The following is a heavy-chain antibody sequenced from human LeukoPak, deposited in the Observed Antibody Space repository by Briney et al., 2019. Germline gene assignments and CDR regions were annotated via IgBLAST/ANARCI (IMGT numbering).Heavy chain of an antibody. V-gene: IGHV4-39*01. CDR2: MYYSGTT. Sequence: SETLSLTCTVSGGSISSGSYYWGWIRQPPGKGLEWIARMYYSGTTFYSPSLKSRVTISVDTSKNQLSLKLGYVTAADTAVYYCARHPPRDGSAFDYWGQGTLVTVSS. J-gene: IGHJ4*02. CDR3: ARHPPRDGSAFDY. CDR1: GGSISSGSYY.